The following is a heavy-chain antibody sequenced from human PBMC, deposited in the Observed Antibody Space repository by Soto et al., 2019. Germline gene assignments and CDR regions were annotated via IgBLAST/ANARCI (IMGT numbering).Heavy chain of an antibody. CDR2: IYYSGST. J-gene: IGHJ4*02. CDR1: GGSISSVDYY. CDR3: SRDGYGDYGYFAY. Sequence: SETLSLTCTVSGGSISSVDYYWIWIRQPPGKGLEWIGYIYYSGSTYYNPSLKSRVTISVDTSKNQFSLKLSSVTAADTAVYYWSRDGYGDYGYFAYWGQPRLVTV. D-gene: IGHD4-17*01. V-gene: IGHV4-30-4*01.